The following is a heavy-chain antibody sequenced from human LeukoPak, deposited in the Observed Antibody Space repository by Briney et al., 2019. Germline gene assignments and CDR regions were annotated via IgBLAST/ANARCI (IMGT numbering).Heavy chain of an antibody. CDR2: ISSSSSSYI. D-gene: IGHD3-10*02. V-gene: IGHV3-21*01. J-gene: IGHJ6*02. Sequence: GGSLRLSCAASGFTFSSYSTNWVRQAPGKGLEWVSSISSSSSSYIYYADSVKGRFTISRDNAKNSLYLQMNSLRAEDTAVYYCARDLRGSGIPPHYYYGMDVWGQGTTVTVSS. CDR1: GFTFSSYS. CDR3: ARDLRGSGIPPHYYYGMDV.